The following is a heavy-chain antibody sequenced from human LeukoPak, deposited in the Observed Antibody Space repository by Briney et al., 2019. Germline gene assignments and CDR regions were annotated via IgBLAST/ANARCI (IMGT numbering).Heavy chain of an antibody. J-gene: IGHJ3*02. CDR1: GGSISSSSYY. CDR3: ARDRPQLDAFDI. CDR2: INHSGST. Sequence: PSETLSLTCTVSGGSISSSSYYWGWIRQPPGKGLEWIGEINHSGSTNYNPSLKSRVTISVDTSKNQFSLKLSSVTAADTAVYYCARDRPQLDAFDIWGQGTMVTVSS. V-gene: IGHV4-39*07. D-gene: IGHD6-6*01.